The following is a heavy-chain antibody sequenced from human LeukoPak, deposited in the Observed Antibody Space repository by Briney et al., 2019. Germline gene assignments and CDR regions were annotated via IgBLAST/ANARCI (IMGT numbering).Heavy chain of an antibody. Sequence: ASVKVSCKASGYTFTGCYMHWVRQAPGQGLEWMGWINPNSGGTNYAQKFQGRVTMTRDTSISTAYMELSRLRSDDTAVYYCAREIRDSGSYYDWFDPWGQGTLVTVSS. V-gene: IGHV1-2*02. CDR3: AREIRDSGSYYDWFDP. CDR2: INPNSGGT. D-gene: IGHD1-26*01. J-gene: IGHJ5*02. CDR1: GYTFTGCY.